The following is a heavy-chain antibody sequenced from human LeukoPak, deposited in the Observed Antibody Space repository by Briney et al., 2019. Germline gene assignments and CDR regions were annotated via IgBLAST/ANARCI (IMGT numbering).Heavy chain of an antibody. V-gene: IGHV3-23*01. CDR2: ISGSGGST. CDR1: GFTFGDYA. D-gene: IGHD6-19*01. J-gene: IGHJ4*02. Sequence: PGGSLRLSCTASGFTFGDYAMSWFRQAPGKGLEWVSAISGSGGSTYYADSVKGRFTISRDNSKNTLYLQMNSLRAEDTAVYYCARGIAVAGTDLDYWGQGTLVTVSS. CDR3: ARGIAVAGTDLDY.